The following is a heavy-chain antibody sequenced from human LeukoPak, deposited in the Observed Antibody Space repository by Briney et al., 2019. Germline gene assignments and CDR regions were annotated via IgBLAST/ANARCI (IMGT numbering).Heavy chain of an antibody. J-gene: IGHJ3*02. V-gene: IGHV3-30*04. CDR1: GFTFNDYA. CDR3: ARAVPAPGTPEYAFDI. D-gene: IGHD6-13*01. Sequence: GGSLRLSCAASGFTFNDYAMHWVRQAPGEGLEWVAVISRDGTLQYYADSVKGRLTISRDNSQSTLYLHMNSLSTEDTALYYCARAVPAPGTPEYAFDIWGQGTMVTVSS. CDR2: ISRDGTLQ.